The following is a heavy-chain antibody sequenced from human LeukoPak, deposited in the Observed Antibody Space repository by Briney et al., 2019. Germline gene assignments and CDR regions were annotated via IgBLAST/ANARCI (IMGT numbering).Heavy chain of an antibody. CDR1: GGSISSYY. Sequence: PSETLSLTCTVSGGSISSYYWSWIRQPPGKGLEWIGYIYYSGSTNYNPSLKSRVTISVDTSKNQFSLKLSSVTAADTAVYYCARGGRIITYYYDSSGHQGLDYWGQGTLVTVSS. CDR3: ARGGRIITYYYDSSGHQGLDY. J-gene: IGHJ4*02. CDR2: IYYSGST. V-gene: IGHV4-59*08. D-gene: IGHD3-22*01.